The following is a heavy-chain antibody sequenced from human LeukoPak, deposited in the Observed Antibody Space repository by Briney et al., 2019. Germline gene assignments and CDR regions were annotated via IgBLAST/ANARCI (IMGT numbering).Heavy chain of an antibody. CDR2: ISVYNGNT. V-gene: IGHV1-18*01. D-gene: IGHD3-22*01. Sequence: ASVKVSCKASGGTFSSYAISWVRQAPGQGLEWMGWISVYNGNTKYAQKFQGRVTMATDTATSTANMELRSLRSDDTAVYYCARAYEDYYDSSGHYFHFDYWGQGTLVTVSS. CDR1: GGTFSSYA. J-gene: IGHJ4*02. CDR3: ARAYEDYYDSSGHYFHFDY.